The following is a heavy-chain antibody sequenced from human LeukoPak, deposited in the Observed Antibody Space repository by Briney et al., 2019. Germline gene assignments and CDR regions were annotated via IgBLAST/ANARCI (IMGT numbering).Heavy chain of an antibody. CDR2: ISGTGDIT. V-gene: IGHV3-23*01. CDR1: GLTFTGYG. CDR3: ASTFGGAFDI. J-gene: IGHJ3*02. D-gene: IGHD3-16*01. Sequence: GGTLRLSCAVSGLTFTGYGMNWIRQAPGKGLEWVSGISGTGDITYYADSVKGRFTISRDNFKNSLYLQMNSLRAEDTAVYYCASTFGGAFDIWGQGTMVTVSS.